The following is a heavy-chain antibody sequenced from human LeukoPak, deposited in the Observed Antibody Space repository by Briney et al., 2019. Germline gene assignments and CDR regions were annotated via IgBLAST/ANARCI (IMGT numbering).Heavy chain of an antibody. D-gene: IGHD3-16*01. CDR3: AKDYAVGSIDY. CDR1: GGSISSSSYY. Sequence: ETLSLTCTVSGGSISSSSYYWGWIRQPPGKGLEWVSSVSTSGVGTYYADSVRGRFTISRDNSKNTVFLQMNSLRAEDSAVYYCAKDYAVGSIDYWGQGTLVTVSS. V-gene: IGHV3-23*01. J-gene: IGHJ4*02. CDR2: VSTSGVGT.